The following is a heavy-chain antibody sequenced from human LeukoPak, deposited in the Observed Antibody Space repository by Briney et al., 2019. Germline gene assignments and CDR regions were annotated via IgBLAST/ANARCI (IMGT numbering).Heavy chain of an antibody. V-gene: IGHV3-48*03. CDR2: ISSSGSTI. D-gene: IGHD3-10*02. CDR1: GFNFGDYA. J-gene: IGHJ6*04. CDR3: AELGITMIGGV. Sequence: QPGGSLRLSCTGSGFNFGDYAVSWVRQAPGKGLEWVSYISSSGSTIYYADSVKGRFTISRDNAKNSLYLQMNSLRAEDTAVYYCAELGITMIGGVWGKETTVTISS.